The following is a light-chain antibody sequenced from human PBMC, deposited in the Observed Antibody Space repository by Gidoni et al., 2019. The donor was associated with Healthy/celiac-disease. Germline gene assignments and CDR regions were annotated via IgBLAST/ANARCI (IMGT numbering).Light chain of an antibody. J-gene: IGKJ1*01. CDR1: QGMRND. Sequence: AIQMTQSPASLSASVGDRVTSTCRASQGMRNDLGWYQQKPGKAPKLLIYAASSLQTGVPSRFSGSGSGTDFTLTISSLQAEDFATYYCLQDYNYPWTFGRGTKVEIK. V-gene: IGKV1-6*01. CDR3: LQDYNYPWT. CDR2: AAS.